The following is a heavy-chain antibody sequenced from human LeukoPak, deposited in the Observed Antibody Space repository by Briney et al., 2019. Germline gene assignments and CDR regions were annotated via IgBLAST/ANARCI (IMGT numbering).Heavy chain of an antibody. J-gene: IGHJ3*02. V-gene: IGHV3-7*01. CDR3: ARPTTVTTISADAFDI. CDR2: IRQDGSDK. Sequence: GGSLRLSCAASGFTFSTSWMSWVRQAPGKGLEWVANIRQDGSDKYYVDSVKGRFTISRDNAQNSLYLQMNSLRAEDSSVYYCARPTTVTTISADAFDIWGQGTMVTVSS. CDR1: GFTFSTSW. D-gene: IGHD4-17*01.